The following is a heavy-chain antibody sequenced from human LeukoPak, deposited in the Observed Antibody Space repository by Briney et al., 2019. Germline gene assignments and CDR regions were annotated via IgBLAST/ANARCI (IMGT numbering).Heavy chain of an antibody. CDR3: ARNTYDNAFDM. CDR1: GLTFSNYW. D-gene: IGHD3-22*01. Sequence: PGGSLRLSCAASGLTFSNYWMSWVSQAPGKGLEWVANIKEDGSEKHYVASVKGRFIISRDNAKNSLYLQMSSQRAEDTALYYCARNTYDNAFDMWGQGIMVIVSS. J-gene: IGHJ3*02. CDR2: IKEDGSEK. V-gene: IGHV3-7*04.